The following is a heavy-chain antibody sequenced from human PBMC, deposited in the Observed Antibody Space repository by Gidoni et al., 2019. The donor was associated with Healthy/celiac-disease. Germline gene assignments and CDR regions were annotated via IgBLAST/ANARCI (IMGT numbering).Heavy chain of an antibody. CDR3: ARGLSGWYGGFDY. V-gene: IGHV1-69*01. Sequence: QVQLGQSGAEVKKPGSSVKVSCKAAGGNFSSYAISWVRQAPGQGLEWMGGLIPIFCTANYAQQFQGRVTITADESTSTAYMELSSLRSEDTAVYYCARGLSGWYGGFDYWGQGTLVTVSS. CDR1: GGNFSSYA. CDR2: LIPIFCTA. J-gene: IGHJ4*02. D-gene: IGHD6-13*01.